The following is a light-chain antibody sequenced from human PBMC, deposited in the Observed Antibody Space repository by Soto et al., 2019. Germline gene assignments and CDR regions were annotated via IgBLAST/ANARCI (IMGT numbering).Light chain of an antibody. V-gene: IGKV3-15*01. Sequence: EVVMTQSPATLSVSPGERAALSCRASQRVSTTLAWYQQKPGQAPRLLIYGASTRATGIPDRFSGSGSGTEFTLTISSLQSEDFAVYYCQQYKTWPLSFGGGTKVEIK. CDR1: QRVSTT. CDR3: QQYKTWPLS. CDR2: GAS. J-gene: IGKJ4*01.